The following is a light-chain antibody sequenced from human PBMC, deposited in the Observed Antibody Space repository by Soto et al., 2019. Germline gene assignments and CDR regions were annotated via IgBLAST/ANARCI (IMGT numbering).Light chain of an antibody. CDR1: QSLRSSS. CDR2: GAS. V-gene: IGKV3-20*01. J-gene: IGKJ4*01. Sequence: EIVLTQSPGTLSVSPGERATLSCRASQSLRSSSLAWYQQRLGQAPRLLIYGASRRATDIPDRFSGSGSGTDFTLTISRLEPEDFAVYYCQQYGSSPLTFGGGTKVEIK. CDR3: QQYGSSPLT.